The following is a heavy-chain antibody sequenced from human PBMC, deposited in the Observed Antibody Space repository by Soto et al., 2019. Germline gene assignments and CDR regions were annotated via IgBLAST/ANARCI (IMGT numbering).Heavy chain of an antibody. CDR3: ARDRDCSSTSYYEAYYYYGMDV. CDR2: ISAYNGNT. J-gene: IGHJ6*02. V-gene: IGHV1-18*01. CDR1: GYTFTSYG. D-gene: IGHD2-2*01. Sequence: KETPASVKVSCKASGYTFTSYGISWVRQAPGQGLEWMGWISAYNGNTNYAQKLQGRVTMTTDTSTSTAYMELRSLRSDDTAVYYCARDRDCSSTSYYEAYYYYGMDVWGQGTTVTVSS.